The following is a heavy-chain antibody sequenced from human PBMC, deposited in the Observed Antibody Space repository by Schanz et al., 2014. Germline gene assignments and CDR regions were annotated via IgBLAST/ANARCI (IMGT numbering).Heavy chain of an antibody. CDR2: VNPSVRGT. Sequence: QVQLVQSGTQVKKPGASVKVSCKASGYTLSAYSLHWVRQAPGQGLEWMGIVNPSVRGTHFAREFQGRVTVTSDTSTSTVYMEVSSLRSEDTAVYYCARDGVDAAAGGNYWGQGTLVTVSS. D-gene: IGHD6-13*01. V-gene: IGHV1-46*03. CDR3: ARDGVDAAAGGNY. J-gene: IGHJ4*02. CDR1: GYTLSAYS.